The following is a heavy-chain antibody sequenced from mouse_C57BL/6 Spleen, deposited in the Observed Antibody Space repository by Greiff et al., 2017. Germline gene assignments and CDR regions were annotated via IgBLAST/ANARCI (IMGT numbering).Heavy chain of an antibody. V-gene: IGHV3-1*01. D-gene: IGHD2-2*01. Sequence: EVQLQESGPGMVKPSQSLSLTCTVTGYSITSGYDWHWIRHFPGNKLEWMGYISYSGSTNYNPSLKSRISITHDTSKNHFFLKLNSVTTEDTATYYCARGNYGYDEAWFAYRGQGTLVTVSA. J-gene: IGHJ3*01. CDR2: ISYSGST. CDR1: GYSITSGYD. CDR3: ARGNYGYDEAWFAY.